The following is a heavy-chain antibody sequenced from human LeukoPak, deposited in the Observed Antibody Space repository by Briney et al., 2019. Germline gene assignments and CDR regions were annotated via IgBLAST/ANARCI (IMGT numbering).Heavy chain of an antibody. CDR3: ARDWDIAVAFFDC. CDR1: GYTSTGYY. V-gene: IGHV1-2*02. Sequence: ASVKVSCKASGYTSTGYYIHWVRQAPGQGLEWMGWINPNSGGTNYAQKFQGRVTMTRDTSISTAYMELSRLRSDDTAVYYCARDWDIAVAFFDCWGQGTLVTVSS. D-gene: IGHD6-19*01. CDR2: INPNSGGT. J-gene: IGHJ4*02.